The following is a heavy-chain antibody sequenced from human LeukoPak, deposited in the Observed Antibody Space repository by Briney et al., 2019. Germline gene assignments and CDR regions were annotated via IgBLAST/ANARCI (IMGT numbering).Heavy chain of an antibody. D-gene: IGHD3-16*01. CDR1: GFTFSNYG. CDR3: AKAMITNGRGGGNGMDV. J-gene: IGHJ6*04. CDR2: ISYDGSNK. Sequence: PGRSLRLSCAASGFTFSNYGMHWVRQAPGKGLEGVAVISYDGSNKYYADSVKGRFTISRDNFKNKMYLQMNSLRAEDTAVYYCAKAMITNGRGGGNGMDVWGKGTTVTVSS. V-gene: IGHV3-30*18.